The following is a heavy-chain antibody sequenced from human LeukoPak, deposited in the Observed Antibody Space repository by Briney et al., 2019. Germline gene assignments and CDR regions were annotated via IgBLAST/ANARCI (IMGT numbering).Heavy chain of an antibody. V-gene: IGHV3-30*04. Sequence: GGSLRLSCAASGFTFSRYAMHWVRQGPGKGLEWVAAISYDGSNKKYADSVKGRFTISRDNSKNTLYLQMNSLRAEDTAVYYCAKGGSLLRYFDWLFEDTYFDYWGQGTLVTVSS. CDR3: AKGGSLLRYFDWLFEDTYFDY. CDR1: GFTFSRYA. J-gene: IGHJ4*02. CDR2: ISYDGSNK. D-gene: IGHD3-9*01.